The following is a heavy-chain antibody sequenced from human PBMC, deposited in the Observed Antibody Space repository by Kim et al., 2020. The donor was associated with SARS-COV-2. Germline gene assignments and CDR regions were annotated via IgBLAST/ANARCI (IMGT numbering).Heavy chain of an antibody. CDR3: ARDGRRQQLAYWYFDL. V-gene: IGHV4-31*03. J-gene: IGHJ2*01. CDR2: IYYSGST. CDR1: GGSISSGGYY. Sequence: SETLSLTCTVSGGSISSGGYYWSWIRQHPGKGLEWIGYIYYSGSTYYNPSLKSRVTISVDTSKNQFSLKLSSVTAADTAVYYCARDGRRQQLAYWYFDLWGRGTLVTVSS. D-gene: IGHD6-13*01.